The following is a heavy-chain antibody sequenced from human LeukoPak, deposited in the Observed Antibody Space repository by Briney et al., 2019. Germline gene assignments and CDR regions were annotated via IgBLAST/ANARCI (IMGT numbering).Heavy chain of an antibody. J-gene: IGHJ4*02. CDR3: ARQASGGWYYDY. CDR2: INPNSGGA. D-gene: IGHD6-19*01. Sequence: ASVKVSCKASGYRFTGYYMHWVRQAPGQGLEWMGWINPNSGGAHYAQKFQGRVSMTRDTSISTIYMELSRLTSGDTAVYYCARQASGGWYYDYWGLGTLVTVSS. CDR1: GYRFTGYY. V-gene: IGHV1-2*02.